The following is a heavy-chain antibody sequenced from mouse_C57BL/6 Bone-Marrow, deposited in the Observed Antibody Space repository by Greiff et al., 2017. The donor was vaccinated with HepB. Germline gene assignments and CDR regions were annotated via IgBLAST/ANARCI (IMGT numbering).Heavy chain of an antibody. CDR3: ARPGFAY. CDR1: GFTFRSYG. J-gene: IGHJ3*01. CDR2: ISSGGSYT. Sequence: EVKLMESGGDLVKPGGSLKLSCSASGFTFRSYGMSLVRQTPDKRLEWVATISSGGSYTYYPDSVKGRFTNSRDNAKNTLYRRMSSLKSEDTAMYYCARPGFAYWGQGTLVTVSA. V-gene: IGHV5-6*01.